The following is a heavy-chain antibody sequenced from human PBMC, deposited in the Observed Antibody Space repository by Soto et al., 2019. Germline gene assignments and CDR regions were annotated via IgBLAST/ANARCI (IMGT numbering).Heavy chain of an antibody. CDR2: IYYSGST. CDR1: GGSFSGYY. J-gene: IGHJ4*02. Sequence: PSETLSLTCAVYGGSFSGYYWSWIRQPPGKGLEWIGYIYYSGSTNYNPSLKSRVTISVDTSKNQFSLKLSSVTAADTAVYYCARASDSSGYYAVPYFDYWGQGTLVTVSS. CDR3: ARASDSSGYYAVPYFDY. D-gene: IGHD3-22*01. V-gene: IGHV4-59*01.